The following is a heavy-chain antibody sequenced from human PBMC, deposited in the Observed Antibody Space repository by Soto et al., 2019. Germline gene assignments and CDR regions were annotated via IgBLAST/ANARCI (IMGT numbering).Heavy chain of an antibody. J-gene: IGHJ6*02. Sequence: PGGSLRLSCAASGFTFSSYAMSWVRQAPGKGLEWVSAISGSGGSTYYADSVKGRFTISRDNSKNTLYLQMNSLRAEDTAVYYCAKGPVDYYYYGMDVWGQGTTVTVSS. CDR3: AKGPVDYYYYGMDV. CDR1: GFTFSSYA. CDR2: ISGSGGST. D-gene: IGHD2-15*01. V-gene: IGHV3-23*01.